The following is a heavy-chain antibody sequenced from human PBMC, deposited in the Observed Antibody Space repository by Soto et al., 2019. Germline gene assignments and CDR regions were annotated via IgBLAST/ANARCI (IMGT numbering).Heavy chain of an antibody. V-gene: IGHV2-26*01. D-gene: IGHD3-22*01. J-gene: IGHJ4*02. CDR2: IFSNDEK. CDR3: ARIQAGYFDRSGHYYYFDY. CDR1: GFSLSNGRMG. Sequence: QVTLKESGRVLVKPTETLTLTCTVSGFSLSNGRMGVSWIRQPPGKALEWLAHIFSNDEKSYCTSLKSRLTISKDTSKNQVVLTLTNMDPVDTATYFCARIQAGYFDRSGHYYYFDYWGQGTLVTVSS.